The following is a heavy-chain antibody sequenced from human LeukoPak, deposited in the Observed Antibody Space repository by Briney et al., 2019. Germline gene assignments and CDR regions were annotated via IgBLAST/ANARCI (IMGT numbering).Heavy chain of an antibody. D-gene: IGHD6-13*01. V-gene: IGHV3-23*01. CDR1: GFTFSSYW. CDR2: ISAISGST. J-gene: IGHJ4*02. Sequence: GGSLRLSCAASGFTFSSYWMSWVRQAPGKGLEWVSTISAISGSTYFADSVKGRFTISRDNSKNTLYLQMNSLRAEDTAVYYCAKGGSSSWDYFDHWGQGTLVTVSS. CDR3: AKGGSSSWDYFDH.